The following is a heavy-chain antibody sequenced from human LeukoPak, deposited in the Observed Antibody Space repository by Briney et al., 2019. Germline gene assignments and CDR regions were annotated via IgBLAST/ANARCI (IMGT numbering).Heavy chain of an antibody. CDR2: IYYSGST. CDR1: GGSISSYY. V-gene: IGHV4-59*08. CDR3: ARLGGIAAADESYYYYYYGMDV. D-gene: IGHD6-13*01. Sequence: SETLSLTCTVSGGSISSYYWSWIRQPPGKGLEWIGYIYYSGSTNYNPSLKSRVTISVDTSKNQFSLKLSSVTAADTAVYYCARLGGIAAADESYYYYYYGMDVWGQGTTVTVSS. J-gene: IGHJ6*02.